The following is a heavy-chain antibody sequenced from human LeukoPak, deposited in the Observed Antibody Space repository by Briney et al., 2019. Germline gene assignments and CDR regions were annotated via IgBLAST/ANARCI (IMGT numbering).Heavy chain of an antibody. D-gene: IGHD1-26*01. V-gene: IGHV3-48*02. CDR2: ISSSSSNI. CDR3: ARVGATSGFGYFDY. CDR1: GFTFSSYS. J-gene: IGHJ4*02. Sequence: PGGSLRLSCAASGFTFSSYSMNWVRQAPGKGLEWVSYISSSSSNIYYADSVKGRFTISRDNAKNSLYLQMNSLRDEDTAVYYCARVGATSGFGYFDYWGQGTLVTVSS.